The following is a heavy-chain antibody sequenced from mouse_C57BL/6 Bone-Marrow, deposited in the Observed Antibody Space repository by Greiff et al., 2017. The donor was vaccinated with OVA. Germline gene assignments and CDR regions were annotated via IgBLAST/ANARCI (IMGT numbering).Heavy chain of an antibody. D-gene: IGHD2-3*01. CDR2: ILPGRGST. V-gene: IGHV1-9*01. CDR3: ANLYDGYYDYAMDY. J-gene: IGHJ4*01. CDR1: GYTFTGYW. Sequence: VQLQQSGAELMKPGASVKLSCKATGYTFTGYWIEWVQQRPGHGLEWIGEILPGRGSTNYNEKFKGKATFTADTSSNTAYMQLSSLTTEDSAIYYCANLYDGYYDYAMDYWGQGTSVTVSS.